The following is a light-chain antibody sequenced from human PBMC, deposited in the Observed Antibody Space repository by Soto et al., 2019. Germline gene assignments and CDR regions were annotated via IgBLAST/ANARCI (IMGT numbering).Light chain of an antibody. CDR3: QVWDSSSDVV. CDR1: NIGSKS. V-gene: IGLV3-21*04. CDR2: YDS. J-gene: IGLJ2*01. Sequence: SYELTQPHSVSVAPGKTARITCGGNNIGSKSVHWYQQKPGQAPVLVIYYDSDRPSGIPERFSGSNSGNTATLTISRVEAGDEADYYCQVWDSSSDVVFGGGTKLTVL.